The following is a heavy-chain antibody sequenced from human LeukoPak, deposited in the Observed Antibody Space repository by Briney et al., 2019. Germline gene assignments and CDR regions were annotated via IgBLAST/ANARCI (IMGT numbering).Heavy chain of an antibody. V-gene: IGHV3-48*02. Sequence: AGGSLRLSCTASGFTFSSYGMNWVRQAPGKGLKWVSYISSSSSAINYADSVKGRFTISRDNAKISLFLQMNSLRDEDTAMYYCARGGGARPDYWGQGTLVTVSS. J-gene: IGHJ4*02. CDR3: ARGGGARPDY. CDR2: ISSSSSAI. D-gene: IGHD3-10*01. CDR1: GFTFSSYG.